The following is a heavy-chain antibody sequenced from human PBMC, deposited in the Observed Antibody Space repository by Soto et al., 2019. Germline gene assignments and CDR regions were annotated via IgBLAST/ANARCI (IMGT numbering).Heavy chain of an antibody. J-gene: IGHJ4*02. CDR3: AHGSGWLFDF. D-gene: IGHD6-19*01. V-gene: IGHV2-5*02. Sequence: ESGPTLVKPTQTLTLTCTFSGFSLTSNAVGVGWFRQPPGKALEWLALIYWDDDNHYSPSLKSRLTFTKDTSKNQVVLIMTNMDPVDTATYYCAHGSGWLFDFWGQGTLVTVSS. CDR2: IYWDDDN. CDR1: GFSLTSNAVG.